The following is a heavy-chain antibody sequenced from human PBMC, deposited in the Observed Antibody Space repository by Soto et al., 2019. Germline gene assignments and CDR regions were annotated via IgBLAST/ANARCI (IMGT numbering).Heavy chain of an antibody. CDR2: IIPIFGTA. CDR3: ARHVPAAGYYYGMDV. Sequence: QVQLVQSGAEVKKPGSSVKVSCKASGGTFSSYSISWVRQAPGQGLEWMGGIIPIFGTADYAQKFQGRVTITADESTSTAYMELSTLRSEDTAVYYCARHVPAAGYYYGMDVWGQGTTVTVSS. V-gene: IGHV1-69*12. J-gene: IGHJ6*02. CDR1: GGTFSSYS. D-gene: IGHD2-2*01.